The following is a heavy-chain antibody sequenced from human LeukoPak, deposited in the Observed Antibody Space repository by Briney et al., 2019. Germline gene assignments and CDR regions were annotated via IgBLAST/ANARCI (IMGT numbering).Heavy chain of an antibody. Sequence: ASVKVSCKVSGYTLTELSMHWVRQAPGKGLEWMGGFDPEDGETIYAQKFQGRVTMTEDTSTDTAYMELSSLRSEDTAVYYCATSNINYGDYRFYFDYWGQGTLVTVSS. CDR1: GYTLTELS. CDR2: FDPEDGET. V-gene: IGHV1-24*01. J-gene: IGHJ4*02. D-gene: IGHD4-17*01. CDR3: ATSNINYGDYRFYFDY.